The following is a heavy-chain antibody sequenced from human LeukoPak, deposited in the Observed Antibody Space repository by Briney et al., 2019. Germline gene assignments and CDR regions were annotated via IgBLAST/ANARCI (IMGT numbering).Heavy chain of an antibody. CDR1: GGSISSYY. D-gene: IGHD6-25*01. J-gene: IGHJ5*02. Sequence: SETLSLTCTVSGGSISSYYWSWIRQPPGKGLEWIGRINTSGSTNYNPSLRSRVTMSVNTSKNQFSLNLTSVTAADTAVYSCAREGGDPRWLDPWGQGTLVTVSS. CDR3: AREGGDPRWLDP. V-gene: IGHV4-4*07. CDR2: INTSGST.